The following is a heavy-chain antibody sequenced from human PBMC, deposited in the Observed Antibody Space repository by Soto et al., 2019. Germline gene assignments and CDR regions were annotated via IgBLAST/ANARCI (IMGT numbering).Heavy chain of an antibody. Sequence: QLQLQESGSGLVKPSQTLSLTCAVSGGSISSGGYSWSWIRQPPGKGLEWIGYIYHSGSTYYNPSLKSRVTISLDRSKNQFSLKLSSVTAADTAVYYCAREYYDSSGSSYIDYWGQGTLVTVSS. CDR1: GGSISSGGYS. J-gene: IGHJ4*02. D-gene: IGHD3-22*01. V-gene: IGHV4-30-2*01. CDR2: IYHSGST. CDR3: AREYYDSSGSSYIDY.